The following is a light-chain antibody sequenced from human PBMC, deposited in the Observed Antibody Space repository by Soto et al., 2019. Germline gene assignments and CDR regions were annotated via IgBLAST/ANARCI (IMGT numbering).Light chain of an antibody. Sequence: QSVLTQPPSASGTPGQRVTISCSGSTSNIGSNTVNWYQQLPGTAPKLLIYSNNQRPSGVPDRFSGSKSGTSASLAISGLQSEDEADYFCCSYAGTSGAHWVFGGGTKLTVL. CDR2: SNN. V-gene: IGLV1-44*01. J-gene: IGLJ3*02. CDR3: CSYAGTSGAHWV. CDR1: TSNIGSNT.